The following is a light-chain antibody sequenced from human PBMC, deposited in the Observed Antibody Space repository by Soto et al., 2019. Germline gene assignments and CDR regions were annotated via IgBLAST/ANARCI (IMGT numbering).Light chain of an antibody. CDR3: QQYNNWPRL. Sequence: DIQMTQSPSTLSASVGDRVTITCRASQSISSWLAWYQQKPGKAPKLLIYKASSLESGVPSRFSGSGSGTEFTLTISSLQPDDFATYYCQQYNNWPRLFGPGTKVDIK. J-gene: IGKJ3*01. CDR2: KAS. CDR1: QSISSW. V-gene: IGKV1-5*03.